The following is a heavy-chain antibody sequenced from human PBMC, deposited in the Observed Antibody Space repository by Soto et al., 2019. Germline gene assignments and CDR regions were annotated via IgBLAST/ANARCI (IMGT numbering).Heavy chain of an antibody. V-gene: IGHV4-59*01. CDR3: ASHGTYDAFDI. Sequence: KTSETLSLTCTVSGGSISSYYWSWIRQPPGKGLEWIGYIYYSGSTNYNPSLKSRVTIAVDTSKNQFSLKLSSVTAADTAVYYCASHGTYDAFDIWGQGTMVTV. CDR2: IYYSGST. CDR1: GGSISSYY. J-gene: IGHJ3*02. D-gene: IGHD1-1*01.